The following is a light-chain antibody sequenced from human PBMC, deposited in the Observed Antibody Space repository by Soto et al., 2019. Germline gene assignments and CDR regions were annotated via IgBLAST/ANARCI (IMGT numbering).Light chain of an antibody. CDR2: GAS. CDR1: QSVSSY. V-gene: IGKV3-11*01. CDR3: QQRSNWPIT. J-gene: IGKJ5*01. Sequence: EIVLTQSPATLSLSLGERATLSCRASQSVSSYLAWYQQKPGQAPRLLIYGASSRATGIPVRFSGSGSGTDFTLTISSLEPEDLAVYYCQQRSNWPITFGQGTRLEIK.